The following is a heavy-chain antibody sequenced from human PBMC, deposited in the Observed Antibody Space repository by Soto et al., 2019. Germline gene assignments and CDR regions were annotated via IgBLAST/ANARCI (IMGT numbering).Heavy chain of an antibody. CDR2: ISGSGGST. J-gene: IGHJ5*02. Sequence: GGSLRLSCAASGFTFSSYAMSWVRQAPGKGLEWVSAISGSGGSTYYADSVKGRFTISRDNSKNTLYLQMNSLRAEDTAVYYCAKGLISSSWSKIPNWFDPWGQGTLVTVSS. D-gene: IGHD6-13*01. CDR3: AKGLISSSWSKIPNWFDP. V-gene: IGHV3-23*01. CDR1: GFTFSSYA.